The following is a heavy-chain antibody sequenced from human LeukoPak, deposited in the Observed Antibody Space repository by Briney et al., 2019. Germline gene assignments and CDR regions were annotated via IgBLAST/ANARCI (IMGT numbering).Heavy chain of an antibody. D-gene: IGHD6-19*01. Sequence: SQTLSLTCAISGDSVSNNNAAWNWIRQSPSRGLEWLGRTYYRSKRYTDPAVSVNSRITINPDTSKNQFSLQLTSVTPEDSAVYYCARGNSGVAVARFDYWGQGTLVTVSS. J-gene: IGHJ4*02. CDR1: GDSVSNNNAA. CDR3: ARGNSGVAVARFDY. CDR2: TYYRSKRYT. V-gene: IGHV6-1*01.